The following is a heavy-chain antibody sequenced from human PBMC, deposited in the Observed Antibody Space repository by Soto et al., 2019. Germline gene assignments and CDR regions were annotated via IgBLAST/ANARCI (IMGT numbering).Heavy chain of an antibody. CDR3: AHRRGWWYQLLVFPFDY. Sequence: ESGPTLVNPTQTLTLTCTFSGFSLSTSGVGVGWIRQPPGKALEWLALIYWNDDKRYSPSLKSRLTITKDTSKNQVVLTMTNMDPVDTATYYCAHRRGWWYQLLVFPFDYWGQGTLVTVSS. J-gene: IGHJ4*02. V-gene: IGHV2-5*01. CDR2: IYWNDDK. CDR1: GFSLSTSGVG. D-gene: IGHD2-2*01.